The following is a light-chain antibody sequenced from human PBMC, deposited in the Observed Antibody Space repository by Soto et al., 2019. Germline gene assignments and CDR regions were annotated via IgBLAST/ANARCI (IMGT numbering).Light chain of an antibody. J-gene: IGKJ1*01. CDR2: DAS. Sequence: DIQMTQSPSSLSASVGDRVTITCRASQSISSYLNWYQQKPGKAPKLLIYDASSLESGVSLRFSGSGSGTEFTLTISSLQPDDFATYYCQQYNSYSRTFGQGTKVDIK. CDR1: QSISSY. CDR3: QQYNSYSRT. V-gene: IGKV1-5*01.